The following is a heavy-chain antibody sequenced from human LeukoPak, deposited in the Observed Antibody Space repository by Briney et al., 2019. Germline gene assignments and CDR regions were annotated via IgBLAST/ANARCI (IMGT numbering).Heavy chain of an antibody. J-gene: IGHJ4*02. Sequence: SETLSLTCAVYGGSFSGYYWSWIRQPPGKGLEWIGEINHSGSTNYNPSLKSRVTISVDTSKNQFSLKLSSVTAADTAAYYCARGLRRRFGEYGFDYWGQGTLVTVSS. CDR3: ARGLRRRFGEYGFDY. V-gene: IGHV4-34*01. CDR1: GGSFSGYY. CDR2: INHSGST. D-gene: IGHD3-10*01.